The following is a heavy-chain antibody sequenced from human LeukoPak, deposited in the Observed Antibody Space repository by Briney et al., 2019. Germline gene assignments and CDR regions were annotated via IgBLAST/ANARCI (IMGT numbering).Heavy chain of an antibody. CDR2: INHSGST. D-gene: IGHD1-26*01. V-gene: IGHV4-30-4*08. CDR3: ARGGSHHRYSGSYYYYYMDV. Sequence: SQTLSLTCTVSGGSISSGDYYWSWIRQPPGKGLEWIGEINHSGSTNYNPSLKSRVTISVDTSKNQFSLKLSSVTAADTAVYYCARGGSHHRYSGSYYYYYMDVWGKGTTVTVSS. J-gene: IGHJ6*03. CDR1: GGSISSGDYY.